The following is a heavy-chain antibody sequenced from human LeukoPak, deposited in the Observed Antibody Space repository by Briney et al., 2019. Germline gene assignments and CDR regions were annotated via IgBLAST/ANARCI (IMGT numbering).Heavy chain of an antibody. Sequence: ASVKVSCKASGYTFTSYDINWVRQATGQGLEWMGWMNPNSGNTGYAQKFQGRVTMTRNTSISTAYMELSSLRSEDTAVYYCAIGGRSAPGSPMESYYWGQGTPVTPYS. CDR1: GYTFTSYD. CDR3: AIGGRSAPGSPMESYY. J-gene: IGHJ4*02. CDR2: MNPNSGNT. V-gene: IGHV1-8*01. D-gene: IGHD2-15*01.